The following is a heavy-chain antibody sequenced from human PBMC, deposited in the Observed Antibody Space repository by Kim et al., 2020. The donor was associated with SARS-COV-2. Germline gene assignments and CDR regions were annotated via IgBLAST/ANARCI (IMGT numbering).Heavy chain of an antibody. D-gene: IGHD3-10*01. J-gene: IGHJ5*02. V-gene: IGHV4-59*13. CDR3: ARGFRGDGYNL. Sequence: SETLSLTCTVSGGSISSYYWSWIRQPPGKGLEWIGYIYYSGSTNYNPSLKSRVTISVDTSKNQFSLKLSSVTAADTAVYYCARGFRGDGYNLWGQGTLVTVSS. CDR2: IYYSGST. CDR1: GGSISSYY.